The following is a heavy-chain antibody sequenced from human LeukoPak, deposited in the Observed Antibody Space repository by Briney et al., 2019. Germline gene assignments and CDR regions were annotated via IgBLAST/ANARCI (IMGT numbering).Heavy chain of an antibody. Sequence: ASVKVSCKASGYTFTGYYMHWVRQAPGQGLEWMGRINPNSGGTNYAQKFQGRVTMTRDTSISTAYMELSRLRSDDTAVYYCARDRCSSTSCYEEFDYWGQGTLVTVSS. D-gene: IGHD2-2*01. CDR2: INPNSGGT. J-gene: IGHJ4*02. CDR1: GYTFTGYY. V-gene: IGHV1-2*06. CDR3: ARDRCSSTSCYEEFDY.